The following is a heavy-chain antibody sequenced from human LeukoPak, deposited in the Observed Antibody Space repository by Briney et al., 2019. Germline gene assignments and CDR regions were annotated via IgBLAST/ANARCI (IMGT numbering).Heavy chain of an antibody. CDR1: GGSFSGYY. D-gene: IGHD2-15*01. CDR3: ARGPYCSGGSCYLIYYFDY. Sequence: SETLSLTCAVYGGSFSGYYWSWIRQPPGKGLEWIVELNHSGSTNYNPSLKSRVTISVDTSKNQFSLKLSSVTAADTAVYYCARGPYCSGGSCYLIYYFDYWGQGTLVTVSS. V-gene: IGHV4-34*01. CDR2: LNHSGST. J-gene: IGHJ4*02.